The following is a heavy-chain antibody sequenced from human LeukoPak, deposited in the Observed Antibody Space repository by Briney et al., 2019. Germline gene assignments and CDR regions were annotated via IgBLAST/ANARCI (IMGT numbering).Heavy chain of an antibody. J-gene: IGHJ4*02. V-gene: IGHV3-23*01. D-gene: IGHD3-22*01. CDR2: ISGSGGST. Sequence: PGGSLRLSCAASGFTFSSYAMSWVRQAPGKGLEWVSSISGSGGSTFYADSVKGRFTISRDNSKNTLYLQMNSLRVEDTAVYYCAKRPGYYGSSGYYFDYWGQGTLVTVSS. CDR1: GFTFSSYA. CDR3: AKRPGYYGSSGYYFDY.